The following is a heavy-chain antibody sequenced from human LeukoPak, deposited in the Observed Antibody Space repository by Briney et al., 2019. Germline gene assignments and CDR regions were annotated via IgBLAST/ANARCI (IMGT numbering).Heavy chain of an antibody. D-gene: IGHD3-9*01. Sequence: SETLSLTCTVSGGSISSSSYYWGWIRQPPGKGLEWIGSIYYSGSTYYNPSLKSRVTISVDTSKNQFSLKLSSVTAVDTAVYYCARVTNYDILTGYYSYYFDYWGQGTLVTVSS. CDR2: IYYSGST. CDR3: ARVTNYDILTGYYSYYFDY. J-gene: IGHJ4*02. CDR1: GGSISSSSYY. V-gene: IGHV4-39*07.